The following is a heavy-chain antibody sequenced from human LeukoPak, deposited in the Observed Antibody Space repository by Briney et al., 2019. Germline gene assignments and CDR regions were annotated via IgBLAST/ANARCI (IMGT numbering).Heavy chain of an antibody. CDR2: INPSGGST. V-gene: IGHV1-46*01. D-gene: IGHD1-1*01. Sequence: GASVKVSCKASGYTFTSYYMHWVRQAPGQGLEWMGIINPSGGSTSYAQRFQGRVAMTRDMSTSTVYMELSSLRSEDTAVYYCARDILGTDYWGQGTLVTVSS. CDR3: ARDILGTDY. CDR1: GYTFTSYY. J-gene: IGHJ4*02.